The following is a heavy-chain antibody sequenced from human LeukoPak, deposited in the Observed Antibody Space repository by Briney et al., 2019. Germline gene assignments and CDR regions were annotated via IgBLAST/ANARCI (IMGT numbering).Heavy chain of an antibody. V-gene: IGHV3-74*01. Sequence: GGSLRLSCAASGITFSSYWMHWVRQVPGKGLVWVSRINSDGSSTSYADSVTGRFTISRDNAKNTLYLQMNSLRAEDTAVYYCAGTLNYAFDIWGQGTMVTVSS. CDR1: GITFSSYW. D-gene: IGHD1-7*01. J-gene: IGHJ3*02. CDR3: AGTLNYAFDI. CDR2: INSDGSST.